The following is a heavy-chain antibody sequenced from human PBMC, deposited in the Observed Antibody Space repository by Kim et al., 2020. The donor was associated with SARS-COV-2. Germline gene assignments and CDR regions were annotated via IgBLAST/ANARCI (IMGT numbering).Heavy chain of an antibody. CDR1: GFTFSIST. Sequence: GGSLRLSCAASGFTFSISTMNWVRQAPGKGLEWVSHIRERCNDIHYADSVKGRFTISRDNAENSLYLQMNSLRDEDTAVYYCVRDSNWSFDYWGQGTLVTVSS. V-gene: IGHV3-48*02. J-gene: IGHJ4*02. CDR2: IRERCNDI. D-gene: IGHD6-13*01. CDR3: VRDSNWSFDY.